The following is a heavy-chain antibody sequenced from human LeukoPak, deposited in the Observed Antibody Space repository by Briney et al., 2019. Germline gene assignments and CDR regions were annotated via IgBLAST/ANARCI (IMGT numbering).Heavy chain of an antibody. CDR1: GFSLSSYW. CDR3: ARADYGGNLFFDY. D-gene: IGHD4-23*01. J-gene: IGHJ4*02. Sequence: GGSLTLSCAASGFSLSSYWMSWVRQAPGKGLEWVANINQDGSEINYVDSVKGRFTISRDNAKNSMLLQMNSLRAEDTAGYYCARADYGGNLFFDYWGQGALVTVSS. CDR2: INQDGSEI. V-gene: IGHV3-7*04.